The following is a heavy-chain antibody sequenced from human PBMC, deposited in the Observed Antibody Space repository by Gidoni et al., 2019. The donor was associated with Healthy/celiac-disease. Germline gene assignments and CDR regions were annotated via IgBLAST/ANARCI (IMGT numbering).Heavy chain of an antibody. CDR1: GGSISSYY. V-gene: IGHV4-59*01. D-gene: IGHD3-10*01. CDR2: IYYSGST. Sequence: QVQLQESGPGLVKPSETLSLTCTVSGGSISSYYWSWIRQPPGKGLEWIGYIYYSGSTNYNPSLKSRVTISVDTSKNQFSLKLSSVTAADTAVYYCAREGRKAVEPWGQGTLVTVSS. CDR3: AREGRKAVEP. J-gene: IGHJ5*02.